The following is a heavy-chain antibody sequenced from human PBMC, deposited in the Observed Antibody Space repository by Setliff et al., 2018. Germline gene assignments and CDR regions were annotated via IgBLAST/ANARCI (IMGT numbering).Heavy chain of an antibody. V-gene: IGHV4-39*07. Sequence: PSETLSLTCIVSGGSIGSGDFHWYWGWVRQSPGGGLEWISSISYRGNTCYNPALKSQVTRSVDTSTNQFSLKLSSVTAAETGVYYCARGKVLYDYVWGSYRYEDYYYGMDVWGQGTTVTVSS. CDR3: ARGKVLYDYVWGSYRYEDYYYGMDV. CDR2: ISYRGNT. CDR1: GGSIGSGDFHWY. D-gene: IGHD3-16*02. J-gene: IGHJ6*02.